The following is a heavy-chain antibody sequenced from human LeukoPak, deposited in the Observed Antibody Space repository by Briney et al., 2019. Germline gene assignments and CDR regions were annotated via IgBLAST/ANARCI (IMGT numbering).Heavy chain of an antibody. CDR2: IYYSGST. Sequence: SETLSLTCTVSGGSISSYYWSWIRQPPGKGLEWIGYIYYSGSTNYNPSLKSRVTISVDTSKNQFSLKLSSVTAADTAAYYCARVNYDSSGQFDYWGQGTLVTVSS. J-gene: IGHJ4*02. CDR1: GGSISSYY. CDR3: ARVNYDSSGQFDY. V-gene: IGHV4-59*01. D-gene: IGHD3-22*01.